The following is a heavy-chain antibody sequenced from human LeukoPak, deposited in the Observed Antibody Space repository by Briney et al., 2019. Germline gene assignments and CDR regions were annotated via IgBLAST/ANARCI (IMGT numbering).Heavy chain of an antibody. V-gene: IGHV1-69*05. D-gene: IGHD5-18*01. J-gene: IGHJ4*02. CDR1: GGTFSSYA. CDR2: IIPIFGTA. Sequence: SVKVSCKASGGTFSSYAISWVRQAPGQGLEWMGGIIPIFGTAHYAQKFQGRVTITTDESTSTAYMELSSLRSEDTAVYYCAGDPSPPSYGSPIFDYWGQGTLVTVSS. CDR3: AGDPSPPSYGSPIFDY.